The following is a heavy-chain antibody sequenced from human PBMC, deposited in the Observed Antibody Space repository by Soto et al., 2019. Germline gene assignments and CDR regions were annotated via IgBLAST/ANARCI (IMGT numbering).Heavy chain of an antibody. Sequence: EVQLVESGGDLVQPGGSLRLACKVSGFTFSDHYMDWVRQTPGKGLEWLGRSKTKTYNYVTDYAASVKGRFIISRDDSKIFLYLQINSLNPEDTAVYYCVRGHNSFDFWGQGSLVTVS. CDR3: VRGHNSFDF. J-gene: IGHJ4*02. CDR1: GFTFSDHY. CDR2: SKTKTYNYVT. V-gene: IGHV3-72*01.